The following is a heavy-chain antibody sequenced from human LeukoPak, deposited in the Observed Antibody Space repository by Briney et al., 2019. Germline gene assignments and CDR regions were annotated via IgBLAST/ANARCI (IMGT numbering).Heavy chain of an antibody. D-gene: IGHD4-17*01. Sequence: ASVKVSCKASGYTFTGQYIHWVRQAPGQGLEWMGWINPNSGGTNYEQKFQGWVILTRDTSISTAYMELSSLRYDDTAVYYCARHMTTAKNWFDPWGQGTLVTVSS. CDR2: INPNSGGT. CDR1: GYTFTGQY. V-gene: IGHV1-2*04. CDR3: ARHMTTAKNWFDP. J-gene: IGHJ5*02.